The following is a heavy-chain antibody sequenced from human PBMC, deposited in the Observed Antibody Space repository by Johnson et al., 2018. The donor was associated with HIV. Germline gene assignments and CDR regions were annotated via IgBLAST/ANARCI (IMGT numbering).Heavy chain of an antibody. CDR2: INWNGGST. D-gene: IGHD3-10*01. J-gene: IGHJ3*02. CDR3: TTEWLSYAFDI. V-gene: IGHV3-20*04. CDR1: GFTFDDYG. Sequence: MLLVESGGGVVRPGGSLRLSCAASGFTFDDYGMSWVRQAPGKGLEWVSGINWNGGSTGYADSVKGRFIISRDNAKNSLYLQMNSLKTEDTAVYYCTTEWLSYAFDIWGQGTMVTVSS.